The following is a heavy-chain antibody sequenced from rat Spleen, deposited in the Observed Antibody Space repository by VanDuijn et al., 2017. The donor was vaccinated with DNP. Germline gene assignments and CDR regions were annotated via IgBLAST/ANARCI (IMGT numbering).Heavy chain of an antibody. CDR3: ARWFNSGYYFDY. V-gene: IGHV5-7*01. J-gene: IGHJ2*01. CDR1: GFTFSDYN. D-gene: IGHD4-3*01. CDR2: ISYDGSST. Sequence: EVQLVASGGGFVQPGRSLKVSCAASGFTFSDYNMAWVRQASKKGLEWVGTISYDGSSTSYRDSVKGRFTISRDNAKTTLYLQMNSLRSEDMATYYCARWFNSGYYFDYWGQGVMVTVSS.